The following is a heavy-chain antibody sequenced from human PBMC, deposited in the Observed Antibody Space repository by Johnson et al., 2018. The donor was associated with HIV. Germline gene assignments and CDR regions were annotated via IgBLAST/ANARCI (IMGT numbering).Heavy chain of an antibody. CDR3: AKDPLVVPAATLDAFDI. V-gene: IGHV3-23*04. CDR1: GFTFSSYA. J-gene: IGHJ3*02. CDR2: ISGSGGST. Sequence: VQLVESGGGLVQPGGSLRLSCAASGFTFSSYAMSWVRQAPGKGLEWVSTISGSGGSTYCADSVKGRFTISRDTSKNTLYLQMNSLRAEDTAIYYCAKDPLVVPAATLDAFDIWGQGTMVTVSS. D-gene: IGHD2-2*01.